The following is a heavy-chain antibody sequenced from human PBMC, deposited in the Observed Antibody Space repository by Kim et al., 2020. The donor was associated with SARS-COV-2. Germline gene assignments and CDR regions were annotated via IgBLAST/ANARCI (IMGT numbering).Heavy chain of an antibody. V-gene: IGHV4-39*01. CDR2: GST. J-gene: IGHJ4*02. CDR3: ARQYGSSLDY. Sequence: GSTYYNPSLRSQVTISVDTSKNQFSLKLTSVTAADTALYFCARQYGSSLDYWGQGTLVTVSS. D-gene: IGHD6-6*01.